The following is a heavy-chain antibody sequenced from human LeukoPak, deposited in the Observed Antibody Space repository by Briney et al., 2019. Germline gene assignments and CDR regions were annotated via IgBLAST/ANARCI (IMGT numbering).Heavy chain of an antibody. CDR2: IYYSGST. CDR1: GGSISSYY. J-gene: IGHJ4*02. CDR3: ARVNPQTQKFDY. V-gene: IGHV4-59*01. Sequence: SETLSLTCSVSGGSISSYYWSWIRQPPGKGLEWIGYIYYSGSTNYNPSLKSRVTISVDTSKNQFSLKLSSVTAADTAVYYCARVNPQTQKFDYWGQGTLVTVSS.